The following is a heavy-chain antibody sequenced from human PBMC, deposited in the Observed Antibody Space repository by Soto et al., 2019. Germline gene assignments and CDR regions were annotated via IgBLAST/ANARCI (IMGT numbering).Heavy chain of an antibody. V-gene: IGHV2-5*02. J-gene: IGHJ3*02. D-gene: IGHD2-8*02. CDR1: GFSLSTSGVG. Sequence: QITLKESGPTLVKPTQTLTLTCTFSGFSLSTSGVGVGWIRQPPGKALEWLALIYWGDDKRYRPSLKIMLNITQDTSQTHVVLNMANLGPGDTATYFCAHSLSILVDDAFDIWGQGTMVTVSS. CDR3: AHSLSILVDDAFDI. CDR2: IYWGDDK.